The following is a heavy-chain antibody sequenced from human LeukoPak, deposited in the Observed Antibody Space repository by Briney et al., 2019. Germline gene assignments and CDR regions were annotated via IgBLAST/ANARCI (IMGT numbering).Heavy chain of an antibody. CDR2: IYYIWST. V-gene: IGHV4-39*01. CDR3: ARRAYSGSYPSYFDY. D-gene: IGHD1-26*01. J-gene: IGHJ4*02. CDR1: GGSNTRSSYY. Sequence: SETLSLTRTLSGGSNTRSSYYCAWIRQPPGKGLEWIGCIYYIWSTYYNPSLRSRVTISVDPSKNQFSLKLSSVTAADTAVYYCARRAYSGSYPSYFDYWGQGAMVTVSS.